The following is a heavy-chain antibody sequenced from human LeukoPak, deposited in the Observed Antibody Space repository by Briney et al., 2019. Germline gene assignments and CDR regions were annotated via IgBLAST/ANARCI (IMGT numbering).Heavy chain of an antibody. CDR3: AREKTYSYGFDY. V-gene: IGHV3-21*01. CDR1: GFTFSSYS. CDR2: ISSSSSYI. Sequence: GGSLRLSSAASGFTFSSYSMNWVRQAPGKGLEWVSSISSSSSYIYYADSVKGRFTISRDNAKNSLYLQMNSLRAEDTAVYYCAREKTYSYGFDYWGQGTLVTVSS. J-gene: IGHJ4*02. D-gene: IGHD5-18*01.